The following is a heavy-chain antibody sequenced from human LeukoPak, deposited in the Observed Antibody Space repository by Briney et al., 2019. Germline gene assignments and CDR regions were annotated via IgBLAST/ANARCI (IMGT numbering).Heavy chain of an antibody. Sequence: PGRSLRLSCTASGFTFGDYAMSWVRQAPGKGLEWVGFIRSKAYGGTTEYAASVKGRFTISRDDSKSIAYLQMNSLKTEDTAVYYCTRAGGGSYYYYYMDVWGKGTTVTVSS. CDR1: GFTFGDYA. CDR2: IRSKAYGGTT. D-gene: IGHD3-16*01. CDR3: TRAGGGSYYYYYMDV. J-gene: IGHJ6*03. V-gene: IGHV3-49*04.